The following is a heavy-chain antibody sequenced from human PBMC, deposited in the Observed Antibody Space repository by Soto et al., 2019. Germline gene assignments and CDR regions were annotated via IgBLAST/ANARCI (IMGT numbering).Heavy chain of an antibody. CDR2: INPNSGGT. Sequence: ASVKVSCKASGYTSSGYYIHWLRQAPGQGLEWMGWINPNSGGTNYAQKFQGRVTVTRDTPTSAAYMELSRLTSDDTAVYYCARSLTEGYCTITGCYTRPLYGMDVWGQGTTVTVSS. J-gene: IGHJ6*02. D-gene: IGHD2-2*02. CDR1: GYTSSGYY. V-gene: IGHV1-2*02. CDR3: ARSLTEGYCTITGCYTRPLYGMDV.